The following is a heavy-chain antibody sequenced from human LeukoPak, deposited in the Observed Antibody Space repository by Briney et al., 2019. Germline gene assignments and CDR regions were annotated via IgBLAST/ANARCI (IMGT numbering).Heavy chain of an antibody. CDR3: AREYYYDSSGYYPPHAFDI. V-gene: IGHV4-59*01. Sequence: SETLSLTCTVSGGSISTYYWSWIRQPPGKGPEWIGYIYYSGSTNYNPSLKSRVTISVDTSKKQFSLKLSSVTAADTAVYYCAREYYYDSSGYYPPHAFDIWGQGTMVTVSS. CDR2: IYYSGST. CDR1: GGSISTYY. D-gene: IGHD3-22*01. J-gene: IGHJ3*02.